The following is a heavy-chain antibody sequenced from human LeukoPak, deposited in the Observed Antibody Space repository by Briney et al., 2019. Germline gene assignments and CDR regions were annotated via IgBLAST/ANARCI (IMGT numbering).Heavy chain of an antibody. Sequence: GGSLRLSCAASGFSFSNYWMSWVRQAPGKGLEWVANIKQDGSMKGYVDSVKGRFTISRDNAKNSLYLQMNSLRAGDTAVYYCARTYNCSSIDCPIHHYYYYMDVWGKGTTVTVSS. D-gene: IGHD2-2*01. CDR1: GFSFSNYW. V-gene: IGHV3-7*03. CDR2: IKQDGSMK. CDR3: ARTYNCSSIDCPIHHYYYYMDV. J-gene: IGHJ6*03.